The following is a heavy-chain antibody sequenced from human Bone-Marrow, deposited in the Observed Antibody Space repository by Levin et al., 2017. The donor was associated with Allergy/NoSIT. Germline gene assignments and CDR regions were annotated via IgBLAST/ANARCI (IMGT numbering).Heavy chain of an antibody. D-gene: IGHD5-12*01. J-gene: IGHJ6*03. CDR2: IWYDGSKT. CDR1: AFSFNSYN. Sequence: GESLKISCAASAFSFNSYNMHWVRQAPGKGLEWVAVIWYDGSKTEYEDSVKGRFTISRDNSKSTLYLQMNSLRDEDTAVYYCARDGGYDTGPYDYMDVWGRGTTVTVSS. CDR3: ARDGGYDTGPYDYMDV. V-gene: IGHV3-33*01.